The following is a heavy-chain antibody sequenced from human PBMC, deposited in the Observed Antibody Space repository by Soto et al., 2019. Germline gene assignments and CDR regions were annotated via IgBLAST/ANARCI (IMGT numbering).Heavy chain of an antibody. J-gene: IGHJ5*02. V-gene: IGHV1-18*01. CDR1: GYTFTSYG. CDR3: ARVSAGYCTNCVCFRSWFDP. Sequence: GASVKVSCKASGYTFTSYGISWVRQAPGQGLEWMGWISAYNGNTNYAQKLQGRVTMTTDASTSTAYMELRSLRSDDTAVYYCARVSAGYCTNCVCFRSWFDPWG. CDR2: ISAYNGNT. D-gene: IGHD2-8*01.